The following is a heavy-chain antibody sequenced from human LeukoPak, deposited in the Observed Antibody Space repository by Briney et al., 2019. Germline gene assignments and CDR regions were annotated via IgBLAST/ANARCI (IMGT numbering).Heavy chain of an antibody. J-gene: IGHJ4*02. V-gene: IGHV1-46*01. CDR2: INPSGGST. CDR1: GYTFTSYY. Sequence: ASVKVSCKASGYTFTSYYMHWVRQAPGQGLEWMGIINPSGGSTSYAQKFQGRVTMTRDTSTSTVYMETSSQRSADTSVYYCARDLDDCPDYWGQGTLVAVSS. CDR3: ARDLDDCPDY. D-gene: IGHD2-21*02.